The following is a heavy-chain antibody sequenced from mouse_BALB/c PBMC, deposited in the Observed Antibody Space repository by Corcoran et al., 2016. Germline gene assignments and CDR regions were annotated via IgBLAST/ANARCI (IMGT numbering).Heavy chain of an antibody. CDR3: ANWDWYFDV. D-gene: IGHD4-1*01. CDR2: IDPANGNT. Sequence: EDQLQQSGGELVKPGSSVKLYCTASGFNIKDTYMHWVRQRPEQRLEWIGRIDPANGNTKYDPKFQGKATITADTSSNTAYLQLSSLTSEDTAVYYCANWDWYFDVWGAGTTVTVSS. CDR1: GFNIKDTY. J-gene: IGHJ1*01. V-gene: IGHV14-3*02.